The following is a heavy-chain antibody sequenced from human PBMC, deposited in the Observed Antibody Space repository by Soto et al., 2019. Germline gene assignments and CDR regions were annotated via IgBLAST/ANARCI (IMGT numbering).Heavy chain of an antibody. J-gene: IGHJ4*02. CDR2: IHTGGKT. V-gene: IGHV3-53*02. CDR3: ATGGSKRVRGAIVEVFHLEF. CDR1: GFTVTRNY. D-gene: IGHD3-10*01. Sequence: ELQLVESGGGLIQPGGSLRLSYAASGFTVTRNYMTWVRLAPGKGLECVSTIHTGGKTFYTDSVKGRFTVSRDASKNTVDLQMNTLSVEDTAVYYCATGGSKRVRGAIVEVFHLEFWGRGTVVTVSS.